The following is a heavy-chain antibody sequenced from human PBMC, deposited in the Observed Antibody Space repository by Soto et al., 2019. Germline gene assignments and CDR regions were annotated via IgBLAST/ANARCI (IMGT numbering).Heavy chain of an antibody. CDR3: ARSGGLDRDFNY. CDR1: GGTFSSDS. CDR2: IIPMFDTP. V-gene: IGHV1-69*12. D-gene: IGHD2-15*01. J-gene: IGHJ4*02. Sequence: QVQLVQSGAEVKKPGSSVKVSCKASGGTFSSDSFSWVRQAPGQGLEWMGGIIPMFDTPIYAQKFQDRVTIPADESTSTAYMQLSSLRSSDTAVYYCARSGGLDRDFNYWGQGSLVTDSS.